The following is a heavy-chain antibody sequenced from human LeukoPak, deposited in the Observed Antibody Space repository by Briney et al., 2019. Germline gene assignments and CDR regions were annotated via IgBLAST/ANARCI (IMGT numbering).Heavy chain of an antibody. D-gene: IGHD2-2*02. CDR2: VSTDGVRT. CDR3: VSYCGDSICYNDY. Sequence: GESLRLSCSASGFTFSGYALHWVRQAPGRGREYVSAVSTDGVRTYYADSVKGRFTISRDTSKNTLYLQMSSLRAEDTAVYYCVSYCGDSICYNDYWGQGTLVTVSS. CDR1: GFTFSGYA. J-gene: IGHJ4*02. V-gene: IGHV3-64D*09.